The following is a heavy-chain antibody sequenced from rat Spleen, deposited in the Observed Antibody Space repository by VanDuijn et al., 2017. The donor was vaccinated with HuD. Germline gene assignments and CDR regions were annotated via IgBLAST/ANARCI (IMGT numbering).Heavy chain of an antibody. Sequence: EVQLVESDGGLVQPGRSLKLSCAASGFTFNNYWMTWIRQAPGKGLEWVASITNTGGSTYYPDSVKGRFTISRDNAKSTLYLQMNSLRSEDTATYYCTREIHYYFDYWGQGVMVTVSS. D-gene: IGHD4-1*01. CDR3: TREIHYYFDY. V-gene: IGHV5-31*01. CDR1: GFTFNNYW. J-gene: IGHJ2*01. CDR2: ITNTGGST.